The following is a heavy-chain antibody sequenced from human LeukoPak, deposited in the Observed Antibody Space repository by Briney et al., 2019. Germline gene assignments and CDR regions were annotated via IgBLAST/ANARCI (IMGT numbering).Heavy chain of an antibody. CDR2: INHSGST. Sequence: SETLSLTCAVYGESFSGYYWSWIRQPPGKGLEWIGEINHSGSTNYNPSLKSRVTISVDTSKNQFSLKLSSVTAAGTAVYYCARILESSSDAFDIWGQGTMVTVSS. CDR1: GESFSGYY. CDR3: ARILESSSDAFDI. J-gene: IGHJ3*02. V-gene: IGHV4-34*01. D-gene: IGHD6-13*01.